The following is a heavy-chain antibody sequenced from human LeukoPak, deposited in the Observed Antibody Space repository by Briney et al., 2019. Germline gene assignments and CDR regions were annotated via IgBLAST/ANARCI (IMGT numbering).Heavy chain of an antibody. CDR3: ARDASMVRGVIAQNDY. CDR1: GGSISSSNR. Sequence: PSEALSLTCAVSGGSISSSNRWSWVRQPPGKGLEWIGEIYHSGSTNYNPSLKSRVTISVDKSKNQFSLKLSSVTAADTAVYYCARDASMVRGVIAQNDYWGQGTLVTVSS. CDR2: IYHSGST. J-gene: IGHJ4*02. V-gene: IGHV4-4*02. D-gene: IGHD3-10*01.